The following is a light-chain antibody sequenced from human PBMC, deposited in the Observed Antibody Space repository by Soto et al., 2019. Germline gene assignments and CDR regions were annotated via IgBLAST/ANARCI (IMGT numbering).Light chain of an antibody. V-gene: IGKV3-15*01. CDR1: QSVSSN. Sequence: EIVMTQSPSTLSVSPGERATLSCRASQSVSSNVAWYQQKPGQAPRLLIYCASTRATGIPARFSGSGSGTEFTLPITSRESADFAVDYWPQYNNWSGTFGQGTRV. J-gene: IGKJ1*01. CDR2: CAS. CDR3: PQYNNWSGT.